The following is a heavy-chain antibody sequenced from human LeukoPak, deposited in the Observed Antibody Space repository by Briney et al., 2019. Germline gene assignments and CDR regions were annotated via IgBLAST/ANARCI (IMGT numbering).Heavy chain of an antibody. V-gene: IGHV4-31*03. D-gene: IGHD3-22*01. Sequence: PSETLSLTCTVSGGSISSGGYYWSWIRQHPGKGLEWIGYIYYSGSTYYNPSLKSRVTISVDTSKNQFSLKLSSVTAADTAVYYCARVRRGYYDSSGYSWLDPWAREPWSPSPQ. CDR1: GGSISSGGYY. CDR3: ARVRRGYYDSSGYSWLDP. J-gene: IGHJ5*02. CDR2: IYYSGST.